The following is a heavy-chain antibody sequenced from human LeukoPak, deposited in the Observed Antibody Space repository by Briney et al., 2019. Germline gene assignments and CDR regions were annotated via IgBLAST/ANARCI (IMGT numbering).Heavy chain of an antibody. CDR2: MNPNSGNT. CDR3: ARGNLQLLIDI. J-gene: IGHJ3*02. Sequence: GASVKVSCKASGYTFTSYDINWWRQATGQGLEWMGWMNPNSGNTGYAQKFQGRVTITRNTSISTAYMELSSLRSEDTAVYYCARGNLQLLIDIWGQGTMVTVSS. D-gene: IGHD2-2*01. V-gene: IGHV1-8*03. CDR1: GYTFTSYD.